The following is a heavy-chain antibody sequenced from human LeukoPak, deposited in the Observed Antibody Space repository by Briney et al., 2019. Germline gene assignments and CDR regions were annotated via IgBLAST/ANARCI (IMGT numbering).Heavy chain of an antibody. CDR3: ARDGAYSLGLIWLDR. CDR2: INPNSANT. V-gene: IGHV1-2*06. J-gene: IGHJ5*02. Sequence: ASVKISCKPSGYSFGGYYIHWVRQAPGQGREWMGRINPNSANTKYEQKFQGRVTMTRDTSTNTVFMELSSPRSDDTAVYYCARDGAYSLGLIWLDRWGQGTLVSVSS. D-gene: IGHD5-18*01. CDR1: GYSFGGYY.